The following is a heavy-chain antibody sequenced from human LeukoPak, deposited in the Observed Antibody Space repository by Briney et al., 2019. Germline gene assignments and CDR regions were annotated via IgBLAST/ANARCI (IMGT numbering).Heavy chain of an antibody. CDR1: GFTFSSYS. CDR3: ARGRDTIFGVVIHFDY. J-gene: IGHJ4*02. D-gene: IGHD3-3*01. V-gene: IGHV3-21*01. Sequence: PGGSLRLSCAASGFTFSSYSMNWVRQAPGKGLEWVSSISSSSSYIYYADSVKGRFTISRDNAKNSLYLQMNSLRAEDTAVYYCARGRDTIFGVVIHFDYWGQGTLVTVSS. CDR2: ISSSSSYI.